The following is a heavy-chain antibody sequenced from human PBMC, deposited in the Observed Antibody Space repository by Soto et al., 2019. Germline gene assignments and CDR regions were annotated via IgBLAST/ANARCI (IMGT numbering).Heavy chain of an antibody. J-gene: IGHJ4*02. Sequence: GGSLRLSCAGSGFTFSYYAMSWVRQAPGKGLEWVSAISASNYTYYADSVKGRFTASRDNSRHTLYLQLNNLRAEDTSIYYCAKDLGGDGSGSDTVWGQGILVTVSS. D-gene: IGHD3-10*01. CDR3: AKDLGGDGSGSDTV. V-gene: IGHV3-23*01. CDR2: ISASNYT. CDR1: GFTFSYYA.